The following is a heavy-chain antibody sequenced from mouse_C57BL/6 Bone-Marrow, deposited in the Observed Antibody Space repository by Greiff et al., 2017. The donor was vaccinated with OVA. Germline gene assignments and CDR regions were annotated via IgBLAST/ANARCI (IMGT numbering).Heavy chain of an antibody. CDR1: GFTFSSYA. J-gene: IGHJ4*01. CDR2: ISSGGDYI. Sequence: EVKVVESGEGLVKPGGSLKLSCAASGFTFSSYAMSWVRQTPEKRLEWVAYISSGGDYIYYADTVKGRFTISRDNARNTLYLQMSSLKSEDTAMYYCTRENDSSYGYYYAMDYWGQGTSVTVSS. D-gene: IGHD1-1*01. V-gene: IGHV5-9-1*02. CDR3: TRENDSSYGYYYAMDY.